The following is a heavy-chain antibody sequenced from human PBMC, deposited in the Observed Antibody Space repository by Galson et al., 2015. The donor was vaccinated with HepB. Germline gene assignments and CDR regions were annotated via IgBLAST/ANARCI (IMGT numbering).Heavy chain of an antibody. CDR1: GFTFSSYA. Sequence: SLRLSCAASGFTFSSYAMHWVRQAPGKGLEYVSAISSNGGSTYYADSVKGRFTISRDNSKNTLYLQMSSLRAEDTAVYYCVSHGGRAYQLPYNGAFDIWGQGTMVTVSS. J-gene: IGHJ3*02. V-gene: IGHV3-64D*06. CDR3: VSHGGRAYQLPYNGAFDI. D-gene: IGHD2-2*02. CDR2: ISSNGGST.